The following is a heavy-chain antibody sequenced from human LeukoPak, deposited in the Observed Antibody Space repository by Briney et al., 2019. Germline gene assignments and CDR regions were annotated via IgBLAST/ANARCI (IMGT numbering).Heavy chain of an antibody. J-gene: IGHJ4*02. CDR2: ISGSSSAI. D-gene: IGHD5-12*01. CDR1: GFTFSTYG. Sequence: GGSLRLSCAASGFTFSTYGMSWVRQAPGKGLEWLSYISGSSSAINYADSVKGRFTISRDNAKNSLFLQMNSLRAEDTAVYYCATYSGYDRIFDYWGQRTLVTVSS. CDR3: ATYSGYDRIFDY. V-gene: IGHV3-48*01.